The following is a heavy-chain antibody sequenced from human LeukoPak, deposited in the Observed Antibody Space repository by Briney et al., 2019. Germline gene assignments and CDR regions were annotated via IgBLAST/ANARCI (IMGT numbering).Heavy chain of an antibody. J-gene: IGHJ4*02. CDR3: GKTDIYFNPIDY. D-gene: IGHD3-9*01. V-gene: IGHV4-4*02. CDR1: GFTFSSYG. Sequence: GSLRLSCAASGFTFSSYGMHWVRQPPGQGLEWIGEIHRDGRTRYNPSLKSRVTMSIDYSKNQFSLKVSSVTAADTAIYYCGKTDIYFNPIDYWGPGSLVTVSS. CDR2: IHRDGRT.